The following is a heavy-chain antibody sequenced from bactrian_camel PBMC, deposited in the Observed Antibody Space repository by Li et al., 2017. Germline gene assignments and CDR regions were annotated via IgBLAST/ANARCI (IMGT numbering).Heavy chain of an antibody. D-gene: IGHD2*01. J-gene: IGHJ4*01. V-gene: IGHV3S25*01. CDR2: IGSGGQTT. CDR3: ATLIEVDSLTYAV. Sequence: QLVESGGGLVQPGGSLRLSCTAPFFTLSSYWIYWIRQAPGKGFEWVSSIGSGGQTTYYADSVKGRFTISRDKVKNTANLQMNILEPEDTALYYCATLIEVDSLTYAVWGQGTQVTVS. CDR1: FFTLSSYW.